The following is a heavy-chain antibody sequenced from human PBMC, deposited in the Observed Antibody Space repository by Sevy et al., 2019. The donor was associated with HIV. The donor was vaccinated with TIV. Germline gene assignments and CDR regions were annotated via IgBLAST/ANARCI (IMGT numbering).Heavy chain of an antibody. J-gene: IGHJ6*02. Sequence: GGSLRLSCVVSGISFTTSGMHWVRQAPGKGLEWVAVISYHGRDKFYAESVKGRSTISRDNSKNMLYLQMNSLRAEDTAVYYCAKDYNGYNGLDVWGQGTMVTVSS. CDR2: ISYHGRDK. CDR1: GISFTTSG. CDR3: AKDYNGYNGLDV. D-gene: IGHD1-1*01. V-gene: IGHV3-30*18.